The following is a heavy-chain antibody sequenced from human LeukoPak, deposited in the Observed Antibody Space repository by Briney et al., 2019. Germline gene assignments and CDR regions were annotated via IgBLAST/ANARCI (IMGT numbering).Heavy chain of an antibody. CDR1: GGSISGYY. V-gene: IGHV4-4*07. D-gene: IGHD3-9*01. CDR2: IYTSGST. Sequence: SETLSLACTVSGGSISGYYWSWIRQPAGKGLEWIGRIYTSGSTNYNPSLKSRVTIFVDTSKNLFSLILTSVSASDTAIYYCARDHWLFSSKTWYYYGMDVWGQGTTVTVSS. J-gene: IGHJ6*02. CDR3: ARDHWLFSSKTWYYYGMDV.